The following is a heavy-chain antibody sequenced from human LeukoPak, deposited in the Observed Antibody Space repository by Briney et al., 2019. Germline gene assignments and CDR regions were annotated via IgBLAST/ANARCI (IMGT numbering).Heavy chain of an antibody. J-gene: IGHJ3*02. CDR3: ARDYPFDAFDI. CDR2: IYSGGST. CDR1: GFTVSNNY. V-gene: IGHV3-66*01. Sequence: GGSLRLSCAASGFTVSNNYMGWVRQAPGKGLEWVSIIYSGGSTYYADSVKGRFTISGDNSKNTLYLQMNSLRAEDTAVYYCARDYPFDAFDIWGQGTMVTVSS.